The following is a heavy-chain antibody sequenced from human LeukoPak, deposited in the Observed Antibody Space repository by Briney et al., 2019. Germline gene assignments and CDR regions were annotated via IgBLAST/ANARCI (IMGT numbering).Heavy chain of an antibody. CDR3: ARATSRGSSGWYAYYFDY. CDR2: INPNSGGT. CDR1: GYTFTGYY. D-gene: IGHD6-19*01. J-gene: IGHJ4*02. Sequence: GASVKVSCKASGYTFTGYYMHWVRQAPGQGLEWMGWINPNSGGTNYAQKFQGRVTMTRDTSISTAYMELSRLRSDDTAVYYCARATSRGSSGWYAYYFDYWGQGNLVTVSS. V-gene: IGHV1-2*02.